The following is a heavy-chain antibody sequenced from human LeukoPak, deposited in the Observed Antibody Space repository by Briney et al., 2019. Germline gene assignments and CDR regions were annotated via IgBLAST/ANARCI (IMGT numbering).Heavy chain of an antibody. V-gene: IGHV1-2*02. J-gene: IGHJ3*02. CDR3: ASTGIATLDAFDI. CDR1: GYTFTGYY. CDR2: ISPNSGGT. Sequence: ASVKVSCKASGYTFTGYYMHWVRQAPGQGLEWMGLISPNSGGTNYSQKFQGRVTMTRDTSISTAYMELSRLRSDDTAVYYCASTGIATLDAFDIWGQGTMVTVSS. D-gene: IGHD6-13*01.